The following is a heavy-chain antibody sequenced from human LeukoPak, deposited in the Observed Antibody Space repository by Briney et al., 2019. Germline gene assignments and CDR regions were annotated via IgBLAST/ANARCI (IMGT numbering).Heavy chain of an antibody. V-gene: IGHV4-59*01. D-gene: IGHD3-9*01. Sequence: PLQTLSLTCTVSGGSISSYYCSWIRQPPSTGREWIGYFYYSGSTNYNPSLKSRVTISVDTSKNQFSLKLSSVTAAGTAVYYCATVGHILTGYPGRPIDYWGQGALVTVSS. CDR1: GGSISSYY. J-gene: IGHJ4*02. CDR3: ATVGHILTGYPGRPIDY. CDR2: FYYSGST.